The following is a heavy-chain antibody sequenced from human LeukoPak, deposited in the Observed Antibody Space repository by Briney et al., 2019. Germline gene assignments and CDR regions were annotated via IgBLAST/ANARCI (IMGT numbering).Heavy chain of an antibody. V-gene: IGHV3-11*04. J-gene: IGHJ5*02. D-gene: IGHD1-7*01. CDR2: ISGNTPTI. Sequence: GGSLRLSCAVSRLSFSDHYISWIRQVPGRGLEWLSYISGNTPTIYYADSVKGRFTISRDNDKNSLYLHMNSLRAEDTAVYYCARDHIKWNYVVIDLWGKVTLVSVST. CDR1: RLSFSDHY. CDR3: ARDHIKWNYVVIDL.